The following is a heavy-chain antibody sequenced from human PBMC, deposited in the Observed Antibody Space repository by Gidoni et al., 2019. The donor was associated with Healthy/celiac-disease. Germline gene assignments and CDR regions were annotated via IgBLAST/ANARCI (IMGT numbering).Heavy chain of an antibody. CDR2: INHSGST. J-gene: IGHJ6*02. D-gene: IGHD3-10*01. CDR3: ARLSTYYYGSGSYLYYYYYGMDV. Sequence: QVQLQQWGAGLLTPSETLSLTCAVYGGSFSGYYWSWIRQPPGKGLEWIGEINHSGSTNYNPSLKSRVTISVDTSKNQFSLKLSSVTAADTAVYYCARLSTYYYGSGSYLYYYYYGMDVWDQGTTVTVSS. V-gene: IGHV4-34*01. CDR1: GGSFSGYY.